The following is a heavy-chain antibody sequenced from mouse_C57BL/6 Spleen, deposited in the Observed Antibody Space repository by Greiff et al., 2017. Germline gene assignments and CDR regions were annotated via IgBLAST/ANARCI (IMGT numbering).Heavy chain of an antibody. D-gene: IGHD1-1*01. Sequence: EVQGVESGGGLVKPGGSLKLSCAASGFTFSSYAMSWVRQTPEKRLEWVATISDGGSYTYYPDNVKGRFTISRDNAKNNLYLQMSHLKSEDTAMYYCARGTTVVARDAMDYWGQGTSVTVSS. CDR2: ISDGGSYT. CDR3: ARGTTVVARDAMDY. J-gene: IGHJ4*01. V-gene: IGHV5-4*01. CDR1: GFTFSSYA.